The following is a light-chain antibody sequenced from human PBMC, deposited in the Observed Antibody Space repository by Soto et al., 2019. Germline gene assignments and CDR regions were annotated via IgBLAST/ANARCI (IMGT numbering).Light chain of an antibody. CDR3: QQYGSSHPKT. CDR2: GAS. V-gene: IGKV3-20*01. J-gene: IGKJ1*01. Sequence: EIVLTQAPGALSLSPGERSTLSCRASHSVSSSYLAWYQQKPGQAPRLLIYGASSRATGIPDRFSGSGSGTDFTLTISRLEPEDFAVYYCQQYGSSHPKTFGQGTKVDIK. CDR1: HSVSSSY.